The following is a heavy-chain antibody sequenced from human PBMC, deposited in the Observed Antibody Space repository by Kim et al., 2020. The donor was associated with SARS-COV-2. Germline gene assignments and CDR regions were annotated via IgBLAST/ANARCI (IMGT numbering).Heavy chain of an antibody. J-gene: IGHJ3*02. V-gene: IGHV3-21*01. Sequence: GGSLRLSCAASGFTFSSYSMNWVRQAPGKGLEWVSSISSSSSYIYYADSVKGRFTISRDNAKNSLYLQMNSLRAEDTAVYYCARQGYCSGGSCSRYAFDIWGQGTMVTVSS. CDR2: ISSSSSYI. CDR3: ARQGYCSGGSCSRYAFDI. D-gene: IGHD2-15*01. CDR1: GFTFSSYS.